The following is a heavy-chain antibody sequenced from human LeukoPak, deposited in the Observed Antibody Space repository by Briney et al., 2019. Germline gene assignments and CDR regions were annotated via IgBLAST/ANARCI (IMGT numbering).Heavy chain of an antibody. CDR2: IYHSGST. V-gene: IGHV4-38-2*02. CDR1: DYSISSSYY. D-gene: IGHD2-21*01. CDR3: ARVCGRFTWYFDL. Sequence: PSETLSLTCTVSDYSISSSYYWGWIRQPPGKGLEWFGIIYHSGSTYYNPSLKSRVTISVDTSKNQFSLKLSSVTAADTAVYYCARVCGRFTWYFDLWGRGTLVTVSS. J-gene: IGHJ2*01.